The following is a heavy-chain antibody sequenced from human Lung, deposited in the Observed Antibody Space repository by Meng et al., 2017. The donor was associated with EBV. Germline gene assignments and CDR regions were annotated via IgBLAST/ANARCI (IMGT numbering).Heavy chain of an antibody. V-gene: IGHV4-34*01. D-gene: IGHD1/OR15-1a*01. J-gene: IGHJ4*02. CDR1: GKSFGDYY. Sequence: VPPPRRGDGLFNPSGTLSLTCGACGKSFGDYYWTRIRQPPGEGVEWIGEIKESEGANYNPSLKSRVSISLDTSRDQFSLTLNSVTAADTAVYYCVRGLDNWNILVFDYWGQGALVTVSS. CDR2: IKESEGA. CDR3: VRGLDNWNILVFDY.